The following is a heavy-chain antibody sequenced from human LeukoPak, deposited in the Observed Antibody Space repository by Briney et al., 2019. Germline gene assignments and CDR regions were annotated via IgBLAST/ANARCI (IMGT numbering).Heavy chain of an antibody. V-gene: IGHV4-30-2*01. D-gene: IGHD2-2*02. J-gene: IGHJ4*02. CDR1: GGSISSGGSS. Sequence: SETLSLTCAVSGGSISSGGSSWSWIRQPPGTGLEWIGYIYHSGSTYYNPSLKSRVTISVDRSKNQFSLKLSSVTAADTAVYYCARGSAAILLDFDYWGQGTLVTVSS. CDR3: ARGSAAILLDFDY. CDR2: IYHSGST.